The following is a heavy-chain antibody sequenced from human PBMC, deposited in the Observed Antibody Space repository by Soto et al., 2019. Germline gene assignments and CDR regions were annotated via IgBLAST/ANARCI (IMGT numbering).Heavy chain of an antibody. CDR1: GFTFSSYW. J-gene: IGHJ4*02. Sequence: EVQLVESGGGLVQPGGSLRLSCAASGFTFSSYWMSWVRQAPGKGLEWVANIKQDGSEKYYVDSVKGRFTISRDNAKNSLYLQMNSLRAEDTAVYYCARANYDFWSGYSHFDYWGQGTLFTVSS. V-gene: IGHV3-7*03. CDR2: IKQDGSEK. D-gene: IGHD3-3*01. CDR3: ARANYDFWSGYSHFDY.